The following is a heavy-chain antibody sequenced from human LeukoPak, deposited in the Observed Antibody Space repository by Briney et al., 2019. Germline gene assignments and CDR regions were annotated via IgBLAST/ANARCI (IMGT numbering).Heavy chain of an antibody. CDR2: IHPNSGGT. CDR3: AREWEISGYDCFDY. V-gene: IGHV1-2*02. J-gene: IGHJ4*02. D-gene: IGHD5-12*01. CDR1: GYTFTGYY. Sequence: ASVKVSCKASGYTFTGYYMHWVRKAPGQGLEWMGWIHPNSGGTRYAQQFQGRVTMTRDTSISTMYLEVSWLRSDDTAVYFCAREWEISGYDCFDYWGQGTLVSVSS.